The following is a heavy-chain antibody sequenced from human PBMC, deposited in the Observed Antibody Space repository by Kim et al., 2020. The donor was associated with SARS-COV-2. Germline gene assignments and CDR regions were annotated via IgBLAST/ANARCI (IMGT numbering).Heavy chain of an antibody. V-gene: IGHV1-8*01. D-gene: IGHD3-10*01. Sequence: ASVKVSCKASGYTFTSYDINWVRRATGQGLEWMGWMNPNSGNTGYAQKFQGRVTMTRNTSISTAYMELSSLRSEDTAVYYCARYRMDWRSVLLWFGTNKGGMDVWGQGTTVTVSS. CDR3: ARYRMDWRSVLLWFGTNKGGMDV. J-gene: IGHJ6*02. CDR1: GYTFTSYD. CDR2: MNPNSGNT.